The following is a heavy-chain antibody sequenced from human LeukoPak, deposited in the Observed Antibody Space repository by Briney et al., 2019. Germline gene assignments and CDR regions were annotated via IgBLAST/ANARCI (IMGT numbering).Heavy chain of an antibody. Sequence: PGGSLRLSCAASGFTFSSYAMSWVRQAPGEGLEWVSAISGSGGSTYYADSVKGRFTISRDNSKNTLYLQMNSLRAEDTAVYYCAKVLDSSGYYSYYYYGMDVWGQGTTVTVSS. D-gene: IGHD3-22*01. CDR2: ISGSGGST. CDR1: GFTFSSYA. V-gene: IGHV3-23*01. CDR3: AKVLDSSGYYSYYYYGMDV. J-gene: IGHJ6*02.